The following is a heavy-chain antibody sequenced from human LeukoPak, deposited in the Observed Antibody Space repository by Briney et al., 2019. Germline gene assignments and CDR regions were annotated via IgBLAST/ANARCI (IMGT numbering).Heavy chain of an antibody. CDR2: ISGSGGST. J-gene: IGHJ4*02. CDR1: GFTFSSYA. D-gene: IGHD1-26*01. Sequence: GGSLRLSCAASGFTFSSYAMSWVRQAPGKGLEWVSAISGSGGSTYYADSVKGRITISRDNSKNTLYLQMNSLRAEDTAVYYCAKDGKELLLCYYFDYWGQGTLVTVSS. V-gene: IGHV3-23*01. CDR3: AKDGKELLLCYYFDY.